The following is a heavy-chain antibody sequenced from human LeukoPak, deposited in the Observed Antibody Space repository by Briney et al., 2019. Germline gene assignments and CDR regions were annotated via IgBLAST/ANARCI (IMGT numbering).Heavy chain of an antibody. Sequence: SETLSLTCTVSGGSISTYYWSWIPQPPGKGLEWIGYIYYSGSTNYNPSLKSRVTISLDTSKNQFSLKLSSVTAADTAVYYCARGGDGYNSDYWGQGTLVTVSS. CDR2: IYYSGST. CDR3: ARGGDGYNSDY. V-gene: IGHV4-59*01. CDR1: GGSISTYY. D-gene: IGHD5-24*01. J-gene: IGHJ4*02.